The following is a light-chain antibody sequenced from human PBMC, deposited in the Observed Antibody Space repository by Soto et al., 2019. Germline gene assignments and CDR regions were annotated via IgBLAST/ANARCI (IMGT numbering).Light chain of an antibody. CDR1: QSVSSY. Sequence: EMVLTQSPATLSLSPGERATLSCRASQSVSSYLAWYQQKPGQAPRLLIYDASNRATGIPARFSGSGAGTDFTLPISSLVPEDFAVYYCQQRSNWPIFTFGPGTKVDLK. CDR2: DAS. CDR3: QQRSNWPIFT. J-gene: IGKJ3*01. V-gene: IGKV3-11*01.